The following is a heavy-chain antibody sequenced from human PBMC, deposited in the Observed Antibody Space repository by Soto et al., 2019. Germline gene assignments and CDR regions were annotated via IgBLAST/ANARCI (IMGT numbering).Heavy chain of an antibody. CDR3: AKDLTVAVVAATSSGMDV. Sequence: QVQLVESGGGVVQPGRSLRLSCAASGFTFSNCGMHWARQAPGKGLEWVAVISYDGSNKFYGDSVKGRFTISRDNSKNMVFLQMNSLRAEDTAVYYCAKDLTVAVVAATSSGMDVWGQGTTVTVSS. CDR1: GFTFSNCG. D-gene: IGHD2-15*01. V-gene: IGHV3-30*18. J-gene: IGHJ6*02. CDR2: ISYDGSNK.